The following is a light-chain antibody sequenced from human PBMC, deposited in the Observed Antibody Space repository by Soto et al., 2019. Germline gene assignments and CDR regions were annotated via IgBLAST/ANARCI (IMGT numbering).Light chain of an antibody. V-gene: IGLV2-14*01. CDR2: DVS. CDR3: RSYTSSSTLV. J-gene: IGLJ1*01. Sequence: QSVLTQPASVSGSPGQSITISCTGTSSDVGGYNYVSWYQQHPGKAPKLMIYDVSNRPSGVSNRFSGSKSGNTASLTISGLQVADEADYDCRSYTSSSTLVFGTGTKVTVL. CDR1: SSDVGGYNY.